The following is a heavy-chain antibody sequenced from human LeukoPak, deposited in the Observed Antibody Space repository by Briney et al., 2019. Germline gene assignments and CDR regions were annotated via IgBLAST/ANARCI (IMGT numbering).Heavy chain of an antibody. CDR2: ISAYNGNT. D-gene: IGHD3-9*01. V-gene: IGHV1-18*01. CDR3: ARGDDILTGSHGGDYYFDY. CDR1: GYTFTSYG. Sequence: ASVKVSCKASGYTFTSYGISWVRQAPGQGLEWMGWISAYNGNTNYAQKLQGRVTMTTDTSTSTAYMELRSLRSDDTAMYYCARGDDILTGSHGGDYYFDYWGQGTLVTVSS. J-gene: IGHJ4*02.